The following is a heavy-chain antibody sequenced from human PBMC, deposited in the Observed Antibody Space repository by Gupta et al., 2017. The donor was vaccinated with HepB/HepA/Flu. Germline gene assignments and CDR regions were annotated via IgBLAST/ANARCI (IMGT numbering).Heavy chain of an antibody. V-gene: IGHV4-59*08. Sequence: QVLLQESGPGLVKASETLSLTCTVSGGSFSFYYWTWIRQPPGKGLEWIGYISYSGATHYNPSLKSRVTISKDTSKDQLSLKLGSVTAADTAVYYCARGIKELYFDSWGQGSLVTVSS. D-gene: IGHD1-7*01. CDR1: GGSFSFYY. CDR2: ISYSGAT. J-gene: IGHJ4*02. CDR3: ARGIKELYFDS.